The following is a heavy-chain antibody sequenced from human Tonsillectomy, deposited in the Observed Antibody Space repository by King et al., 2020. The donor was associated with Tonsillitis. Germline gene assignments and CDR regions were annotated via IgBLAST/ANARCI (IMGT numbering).Heavy chain of an antibody. CDR3: ARLKFFPWGWADF. D-gene: IGHD3-16*01. CDR1: GNSITSGYY. V-gene: IGHV4-38-2*02. CDR2: MFRGEST. J-gene: IGHJ4*02. Sequence: QLQESGPGLVKPSETLSLTCTVSGNSITSGYYWGWIRQPPGKGLEWIGTMFRGESTSYNPSLKSRVTISVDVSKNQFSLNLNSVTAADTAIYYCARLKFFPWGWADFWGQGPLAPAS.